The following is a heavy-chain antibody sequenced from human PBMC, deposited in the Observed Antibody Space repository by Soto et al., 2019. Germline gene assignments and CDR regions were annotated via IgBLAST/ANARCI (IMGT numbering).Heavy chain of an antibody. Sequence: SVKVSCKASGGTFSSYAISWVRQAPGQGLEWMGGIIPIFGTANYAQKFQGRVTITADESTSTAYMELSSLRSEDTAVYYCARGPVDTAMEYYFDYWGQGTLVTAPQ. V-gene: IGHV1-69*13. CDR2: IIPIFGTA. CDR3: ARGPVDTAMEYYFDY. D-gene: IGHD5-18*01. J-gene: IGHJ4*02. CDR1: GGTFSSYA.